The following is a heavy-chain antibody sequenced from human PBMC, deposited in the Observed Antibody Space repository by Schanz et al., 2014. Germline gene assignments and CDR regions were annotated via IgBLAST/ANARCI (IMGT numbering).Heavy chain of an antibody. Sequence: QIQLVQSGPEVKKPGASVKVSCKASEYSFTSYSMHWVRQAPGQRLEWMGWINTGSGDTKYSQNFRGRVTITRDTSASTAYMELSSLRSEDTAVYSCARGIGGYGANNYFDYWGQGTLVTVSS. J-gene: IGHJ4*02. CDR2: INTGSGDT. D-gene: IGHD5-12*01. CDR3: ARGIGGYGANNYFDY. CDR1: EYSFTSYS. V-gene: IGHV1-3*04.